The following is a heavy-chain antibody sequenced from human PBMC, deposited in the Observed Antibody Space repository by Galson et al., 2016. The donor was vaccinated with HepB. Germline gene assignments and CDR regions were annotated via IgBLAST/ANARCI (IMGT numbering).Heavy chain of an antibody. Sequence: ETLSLTCVVSGLSIGSSNWWTWVRQPPGRGLEWIGEIDQSGSAKYSPSLKSRVIISVDKSKNQFSLRLTSVTAADTAVYYCACSSGWIPKPDYWGQGTLVTVSS. CDR1: GLSIGSSNW. V-gene: IGHV4/OR15-8*01. D-gene: IGHD6-19*01. CDR2: IDQSGSA. J-gene: IGHJ4*02. CDR3: ACSSGWIPKPDY.